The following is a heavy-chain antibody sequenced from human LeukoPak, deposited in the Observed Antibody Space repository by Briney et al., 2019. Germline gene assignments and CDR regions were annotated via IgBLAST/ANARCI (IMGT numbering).Heavy chain of an antibody. J-gene: IGHJ4*02. CDR1: GFTFSSYG. CDR2: IRYDGSNK. CDR3: AKVAMVRGVKYSRGDYFDY. Sequence: GGSLRLSCAASGFTFSSYGMHWVRQAPGKGLEWVAFIRYDGSNKYYADSVKGRFTISRDNSKNTLYLQMNSLRAEDTAVYYCAKVAMVRGVKYSRGDYFDYWGQGTLVTVSS. V-gene: IGHV3-30*02. D-gene: IGHD3-10*01.